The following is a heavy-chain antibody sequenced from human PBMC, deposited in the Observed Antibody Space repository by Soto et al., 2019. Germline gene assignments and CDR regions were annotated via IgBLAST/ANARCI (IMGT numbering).Heavy chain of an antibody. CDR1: GFTFSSYG. Sequence: PGGSLRLSCAASGFTFSSYGMHWVRQAPGKGLEWVAVISYDGSNKYYADSVKGRFTISRDNSKNTLYLQMNSLRAEDTAVYYCAKARYSNYVFYYYYGMDVWGQGTTVTVSS. D-gene: IGHD4-4*01. CDR2: ISYDGSNK. J-gene: IGHJ6*02. CDR3: AKARYSNYVFYYYYGMDV. V-gene: IGHV3-30*18.